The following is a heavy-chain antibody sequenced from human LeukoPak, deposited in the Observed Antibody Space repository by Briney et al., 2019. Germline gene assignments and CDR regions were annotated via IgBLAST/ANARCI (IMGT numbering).Heavy chain of an antibody. CDR1: GYSFTSYG. J-gene: IGHJ3*02. D-gene: IGHD3-10*01. V-gene: IGHV1-18*01. CDR2: ISTYNGNT. Sequence: ASVKVSCKASGYSFTSYGISWVRQAPGQGLEWMGWISTYNGNTNYAQKLQGRVTMTTDTSTSTAYMELRSLRSDDTAVYYCARGLVGEEAFDIWGQGTMVTVSS. CDR3: ARGLVGEEAFDI.